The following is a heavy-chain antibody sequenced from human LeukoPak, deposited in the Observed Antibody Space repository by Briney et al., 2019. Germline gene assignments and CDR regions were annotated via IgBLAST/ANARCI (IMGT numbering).Heavy chain of an antibody. Sequence: SETLSLSCAVYGGSFSGYYWSWIRQPPGKGLEWIGEINHSGSTNYNPSLKSRVTISVDTSKNQFSLKLSSVTAADTAVYYCARGRGVRYWGQGTLVTVSS. J-gene: IGHJ4*02. CDR2: INHSGST. V-gene: IGHV4-34*01. CDR1: GGSFSGYY. CDR3: ARGRGVRY. D-gene: IGHD2-8*01.